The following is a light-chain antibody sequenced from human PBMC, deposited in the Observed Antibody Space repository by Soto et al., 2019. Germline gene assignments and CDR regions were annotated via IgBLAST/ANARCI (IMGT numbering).Light chain of an antibody. V-gene: IGKV1-27*01. Sequence: DIQMTQSPSSLSASVGERVTITCRASQGIGNFLAWYQQKPGKSPKLLIYAASSLESGVPSRFSGTGSGADFTLIISGLQPEDIGTYYCQKYDRAPWTFGQGTKVEL. CDR2: AAS. J-gene: IGKJ1*01. CDR3: QKYDRAPWT. CDR1: QGIGNF.